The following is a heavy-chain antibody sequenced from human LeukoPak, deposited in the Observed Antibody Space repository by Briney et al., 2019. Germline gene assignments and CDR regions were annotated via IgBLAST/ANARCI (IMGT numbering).Heavy chain of an antibody. CDR3: AKDQASSSWYFLAY. V-gene: IGHV3-23*01. CDR1: GFTFSSYA. D-gene: IGHD6-13*01. CDR2: ISGSGGST. Sequence: GGSLRLSCAASGFTFSSYAMSWVRQAPGKGLEWVSAISGSGGSTYYADSVKGRFTISRDNSKNTLYLQMNSLRAEDTAVYYCAKDQASSSWYFLAYWGQEPWSPSPQ. J-gene: IGHJ4*01.